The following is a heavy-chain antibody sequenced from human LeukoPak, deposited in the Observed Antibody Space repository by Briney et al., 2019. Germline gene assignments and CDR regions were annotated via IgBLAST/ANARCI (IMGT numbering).Heavy chain of an antibody. CDR1: GGSISSSSYY. J-gene: IGHJ4*02. V-gene: IGHV4-39*07. CDR2: IYYSGST. CDR3: ARDGGITMVRGPKFDY. D-gene: IGHD3-10*01. Sequence: SETLSLTCTVSGGSISSSSYYWGWIRQPPGKGLEWIGSIYYSGSTYYNPSLKSRVTISVDTSKNQFSLKLSSVTAADTAVYYCARDGGITMVRGPKFDYWGQGTLVTVSS.